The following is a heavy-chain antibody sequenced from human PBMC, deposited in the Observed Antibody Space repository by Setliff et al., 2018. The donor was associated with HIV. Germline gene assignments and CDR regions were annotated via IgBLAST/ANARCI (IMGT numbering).Heavy chain of an antibody. J-gene: IGHJ3*02. CDR2: ISSSSSYI. CDR1: GFTFSSYS. D-gene: IGHD2-8*01. CDR3: ARDIGIRIMVAASDAFDI. V-gene: IGHV3-21*01. Sequence: GGSLRLSCAASGFTFSSYSMNWVRQAPGKGLEWVSSISSSSSYIYYADSVKGRFTISRDNAKNSLFLQMNSLRAEDTAVYYCARDIGIRIMVAASDAFDIWGQGTMVTVS.